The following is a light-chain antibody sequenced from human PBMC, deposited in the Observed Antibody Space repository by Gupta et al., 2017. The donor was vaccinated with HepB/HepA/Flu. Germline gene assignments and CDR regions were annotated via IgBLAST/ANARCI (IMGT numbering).Light chain of an antibody. CDR2: KIS. Sequence: DVVMTQSPLSLLVTLGQPASIFCRSNQSLLYSDGSTYLNWFQQRPGQSPRRLIYKISKRDSGVPDRFSGSGSGTDFTLKISRVEADDVGVYYCMQGARWPWTFGQGTKVDIK. CDR1: QSLLYSDGSTY. CDR3: MQGARWPWT. V-gene: IGKV2-30*01. J-gene: IGKJ1*01.